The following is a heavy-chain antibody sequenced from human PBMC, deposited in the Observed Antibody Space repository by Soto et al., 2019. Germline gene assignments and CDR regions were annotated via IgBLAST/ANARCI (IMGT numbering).Heavy chain of an antibody. V-gene: IGHV1-3*01. CDR3: ARSTRFTVTHAGYYYYYYMDV. CDR2: INAGNGNT. CDR1: GYTFTSYA. J-gene: IGHJ6*03. D-gene: IGHD4-17*01. Sequence: ASVKVSCKASGYTFTSYAMHWVRQAPGQRLEWMGWINAGNGNTKYSQKFQGRVTITRDTSASTAYMELSSLRSEDTAVYYCARSTRFTVTHAGYYYYYYMDVWGKGTTVTVSS.